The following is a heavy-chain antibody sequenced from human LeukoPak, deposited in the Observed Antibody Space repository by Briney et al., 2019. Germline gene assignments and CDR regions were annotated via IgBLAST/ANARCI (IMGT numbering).Heavy chain of an antibody. CDR3: ARDAQYYYDSSGYFRWAGPWYYYGMDV. Sequence: PGGSLRLSCAASGFTFSSYAMHWVRQAPGKGLEWVAVISYDGSNKYYADSVKGRFTISRDNSKNTLYLQMNSLRAEDTAVYYCARDAQYYYDSSGYFRWAGPWYYYGMDVWGQGTTVTVSS. CDR2: ISYDGSNK. CDR1: GFTFSSYA. D-gene: IGHD3-22*01. V-gene: IGHV3-30-3*01. J-gene: IGHJ6*02.